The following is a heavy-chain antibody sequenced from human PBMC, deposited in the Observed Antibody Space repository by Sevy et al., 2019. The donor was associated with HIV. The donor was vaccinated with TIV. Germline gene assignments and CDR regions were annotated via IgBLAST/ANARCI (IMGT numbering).Heavy chain of an antibody. J-gene: IGHJ3*02. D-gene: IGHD6-13*01. Sequence: GGSLRLSCAASGFTFSSYSMNWVRQAPGKGLEWVSSISSSSSYIYYADSVKGRFTISRDNAKNSLYLQMNSLRAEDTAVYYCARDRAQGISWYRVDAFYIWGQGTMVTVSS. CDR3: ARDRAQGISWYRVDAFYI. CDR1: GFTFSSYS. V-gene: IGHV3-21*01. CDR2: ISSSSSYI.